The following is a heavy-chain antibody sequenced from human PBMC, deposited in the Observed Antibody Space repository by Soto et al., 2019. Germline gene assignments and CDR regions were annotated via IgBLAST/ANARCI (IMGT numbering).Heavy chain of an antibody. J-gene: IGHJ5*02. CDR3: ARYTMVRGMTNWFDP. V-gene: IGHV1-3*01. Sequence: XSVKVPCKAFGYPFTSYAMHWVRRAPGQRLEWMGWINAGNGNTKYSQKFQGRVTITRDTSASTAYMELSSLRSEDTAVYYCARYTMVRGMTNWFDPWGQGTLVTVSS. CDR1: GYPFTSYA. CDR2: INAGNGNT. D-gene: IGHD3-10*01.